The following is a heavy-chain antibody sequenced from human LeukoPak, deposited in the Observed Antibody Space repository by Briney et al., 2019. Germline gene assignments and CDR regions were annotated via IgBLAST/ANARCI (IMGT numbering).Heavy chain of an antibody. CDR2: ISSSSSYI. J-gene: IGHJ3*02. CDR3: ARVIRVAVDAFDI. Sequence: PGGSLRLSCAASGFTFSSYSMNWVRQAPGKGLEWVSSISSSSSYIYYADSVKGRFTISRDNAKNSLYLQMNSLGAEDKAVYYCARVIRVAVDAFDIWGQGTMVTVSS. D-gene: IGHD2-15*01. V-gene: IGHV3-21*01. CDR1: GFTFSSYS.